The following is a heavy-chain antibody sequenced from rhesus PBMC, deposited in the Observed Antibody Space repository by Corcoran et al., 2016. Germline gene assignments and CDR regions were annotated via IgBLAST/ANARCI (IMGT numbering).Heavy chain of an antibody. CDR2: IRGGWSN. J-gene: IGHJ4*01. Sequence: QVQLQESGPGLVKPSETLSLTCAVSGYSISSGYYWGWVRQPPGKGLEWIGHIRGGWSNYLKPALKSRVTISRDTSKNQFSLKLTSATAADTAVYYCARDDWGSFDYWGQGVLVTVSS. CDR1: GYSISSGYY. CDR3: ARDDWGSFDY. D-gene: IGHD7-45*01. V-gene: IGHV4-99*02.